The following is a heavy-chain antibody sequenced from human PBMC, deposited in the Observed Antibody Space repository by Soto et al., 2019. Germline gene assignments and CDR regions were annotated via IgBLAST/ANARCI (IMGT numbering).Heavy chain of an antibody. J-gene: IGHJ4*02. CDR3: ARGGGGYSYGSTPFDY. CDR2: ISSSSSYI. V-gene: IGHV3-21*01. CDR1: GFTFSSYS. Sequence: EVQLVESGRGLVKPGGSLRLSCAASGFTFSSYSMNWVRQAPGKGLEWVSSISSSSSYIYYADSVKGRFTISRDNAKNSLYLQMNSLRAEDTAVYYCARGGGGYSYGSTPFDYWGQGTLVTVSS. D-gene: IGHD5-18*01.